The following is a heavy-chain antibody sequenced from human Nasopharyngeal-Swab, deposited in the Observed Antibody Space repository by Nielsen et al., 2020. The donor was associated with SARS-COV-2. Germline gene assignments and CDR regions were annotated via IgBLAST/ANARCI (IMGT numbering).Heavy chain of an antibody. CDR3: AKDMLGLAAAGAGGYYYYGMDV. CDR2: IYSGGSST. V-gene: IGHV3-23*03. J-gene: IGHJ6*02. D-gene: IGHD6-13*01. CDR1: GSTFSSYA. Sequence: GESLKISCAASGSTFSSYAMSWVRQAPGKGLEWVSVIYSGGSSTYYADSVKGRFTISRDNSKNTLYLQMNSLRAEDTAVYYCAKDMLGLAAAGAGGYYYYGMDVWGQGTTVTVSS.